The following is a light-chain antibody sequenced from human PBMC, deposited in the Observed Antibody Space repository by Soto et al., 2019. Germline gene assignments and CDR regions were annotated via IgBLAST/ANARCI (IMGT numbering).Light chain of an antibody. CDR2: VAS. J-gene: IGKJ3*01. CDR3: QQNYNTPT. Sequence: DIQMTQSPSSLSASVGDRVTITCRASQRISTYLNWYQQKPGKAPNLLISVASSLQSGVPSRFNGSGSGTDFTLTISNLQPEDFATYYCQQNYNTPTFGPGTKVDIK. V-gene: IGKV1-39*01. CDR1: QRISTY.